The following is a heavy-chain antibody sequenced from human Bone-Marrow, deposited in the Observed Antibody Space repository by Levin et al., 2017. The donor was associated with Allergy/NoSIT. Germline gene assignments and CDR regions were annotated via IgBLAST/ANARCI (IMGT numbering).Heavy chain of an antibody. D-gene: IGHD1-26*01. CDR2: VYSRGTT. J-gene: IGHJ4*02. V-gene: IGHV4-4*07. Sequence: PSETLSLTCTVSGDSMNNYYWSWIRQSAGKGLEWIGRVYSRGTTHYNPSFESRLTVSVDTSENKFTLKLSSVTAADTAVYFCARGSTTGATYLDSWGQGILVTVSS. CDR1: GDSMNNYY. CDR3: ARGSTTGATYLDS.